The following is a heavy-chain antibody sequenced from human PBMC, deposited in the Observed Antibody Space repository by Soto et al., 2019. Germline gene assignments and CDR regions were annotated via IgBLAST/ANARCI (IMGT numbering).Heavy chain of an antibody. CDR2: IYYSGST. D-gene: IGHD2-15*01. V-gene: IGHV4-39*01. CDR3: ARLYPNGGNLDY. Sequence: QLQLQESGPGLVKPSETLSLTCTVSGGSISSSSYYWGWIRQPPGKGLEWIGSIYYSGSTYYNPSLQSRVTISVDTSKNQFSLKLSSVTAADTAVYYCARLYPNGGNLDYWGQGTLVTVSS. CDR1: GGSISSSSYY. J-gene: IGHJ4*02.